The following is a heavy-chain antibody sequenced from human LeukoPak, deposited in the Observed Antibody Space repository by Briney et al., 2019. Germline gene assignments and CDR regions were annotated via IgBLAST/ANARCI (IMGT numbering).Heavy chain of an antibody. CDR3: ARSEGYAFDP. D-gene: IGHD2-15*01. CDR1: GGSFSSGDYY. Sequence: SETLSLTCTVFGGSFSSGDYYWSWLRQPPGKGLEWIGYIYYSGSTFYNPSLKSRVTISLDTSKSQFSLKLSSMSAAGTAVYYCARSEGYAFDPWGQGTLVTVSS. J-gene: IGHJ5*02. V-gene: IGHV4-30-4*01. CDR2: IYYSGST.